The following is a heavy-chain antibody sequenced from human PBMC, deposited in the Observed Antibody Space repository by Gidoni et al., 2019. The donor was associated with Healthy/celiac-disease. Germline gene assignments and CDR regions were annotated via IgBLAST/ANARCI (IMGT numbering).Heavy chain of an antibody. D-gene: IGHD6-13*01. Sequence: EVQLLESGGGLVPPGGSLRLSCAASGFTFSSYAMSWDRQAPGKGLEWVSAISGSGGSTYDADSVKGRFTISRDKSKNTLYLQMNSLRAEDTAVYYCANFRAAWSPDAFDIWGQGTMVTVSS. CDR2: ISGSGGST. CDR3: ANFRAAWSPDAFDI. J-gene: IGHJ3*02. CDR1: GFTFSSYA. V-gene: IGHV3-23*01.